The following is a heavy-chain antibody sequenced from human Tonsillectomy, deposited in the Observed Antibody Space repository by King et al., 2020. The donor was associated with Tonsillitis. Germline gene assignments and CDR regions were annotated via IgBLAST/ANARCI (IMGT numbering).Heavy chain of an antibody. J-gene: IGHJ3*02. CDR2: IYYSGST. D-gene: IGHD7-27*01. Sequence: VQLQESGPGLVKPSQTLSLTCTVSGGYISSGGYYWSWIRQHPGKGLEWIGYIYYSGSTYYNPSLKSRVTISVDTSKNQFSLKLSSVTAADTAVYYCATQSNWGEGDAFDIWGQGTMVTVSS. CDR3: ATQSNWGEGDAFDI. CDR1: GGYISSGGYY. V-gene: IGHV4-31*03.